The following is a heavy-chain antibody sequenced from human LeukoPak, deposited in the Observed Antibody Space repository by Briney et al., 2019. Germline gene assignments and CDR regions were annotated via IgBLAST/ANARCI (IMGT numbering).Heavy chain of an antibody. J-gene: IGHJ6*03. CDR3: ARSRIEYYYDSSGYYPYYYYYYMDV. D-gene: IGHD3-22*01. V-gene: IGHV1-46*03. Sequence: ASVKVSCKASGYTFTSYYMHWVRQAPGQGLEWMGIINPSGGSTSYAQKFQGRVTMTRDTSTSTVYMELSSLRSEDTAVYYCARSRIEYYYDSSGYYPYYYYYYMDVWGKGTTATVSS. CDR2: INPSGGST. CDR1: GYTFTSYY.